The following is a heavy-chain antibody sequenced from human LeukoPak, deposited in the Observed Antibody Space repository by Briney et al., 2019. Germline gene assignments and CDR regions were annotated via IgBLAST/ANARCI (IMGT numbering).Heavy chain of an antibody. CDR3: ATDMRNYDYVWGSPRHAFDI. CDR2: FDLEDGET. CDR1: GYTLTELS. J-gene: IGHJ3*02. V-gene: IGHV1-24*01. D-gene: IGHD3-16*01. Sequence: ASVRVSCKVSGYTLTELSMHWVRQAPGKGLEWMGGFDLEDGETTYAQKFQGRVTMTEDTSTETAYMELSSLRSEDTAVYYCATDMRNYDYVWGSPRHAFDIWGQGTMVTVSS.